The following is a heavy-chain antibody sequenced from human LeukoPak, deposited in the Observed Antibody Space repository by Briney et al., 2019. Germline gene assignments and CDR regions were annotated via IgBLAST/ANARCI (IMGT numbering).Heavy chain of an antibody. V-gene: IGHV4-4*07. Sequence: KPSETLSLTCTVSGGSMEIDYWNWIRQPAGRGLEWIGRIYNSGSANYSPSLKSRVTMSIDTSKSRISLQLTSVTAADTAVYYCAKNRVAAAGTTFATWGQGTLVTVSS. CDR3: AKNRVAAAGTTFAT. D-gene: IGHD6-13*01. CDR2: IYNSGSA. CDR1: GGSMEIDY. J-gene: IGHJ5*02.